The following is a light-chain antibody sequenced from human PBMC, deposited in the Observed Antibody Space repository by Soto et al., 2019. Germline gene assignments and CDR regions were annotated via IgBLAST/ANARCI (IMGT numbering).Light chain of an antibody. V-gene: IGKV3-20*01. CDR1: QSVSSSY. J-gene: IGKJ4*01. CDR3: QQYGSSLLT. CDR2: GAS. Sequence: EIVLTQSPGTLSLSPGERATLSCRASQSVSSSYLAWYQQKPGQAPRLLIYGASSRATGIPDRFSGSGSGKDFTLTIGRLEPEDFAVYYCQQYGSSLLTFGGGTKVDIK.